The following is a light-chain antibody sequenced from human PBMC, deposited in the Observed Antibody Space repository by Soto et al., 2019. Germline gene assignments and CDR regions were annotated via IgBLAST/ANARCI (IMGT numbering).Light chain of an antibody. J-gene: IGLJ1*01. V-gene: IGLV2-14*01. CDR3: TSYTTSSTLV. CDR1: SSDVGGYNY. Sequence: QSALTQPASVSGSPGQSITISCTGTSSDVGGYNYVSWYQQYPDKAPKLMIYDVSNRPSGVSNRFSGSKSGNTASLTISGLQAEDEGDYYCTSYTTSSTLVFGTGTKVTVL. CDR2: DVS.